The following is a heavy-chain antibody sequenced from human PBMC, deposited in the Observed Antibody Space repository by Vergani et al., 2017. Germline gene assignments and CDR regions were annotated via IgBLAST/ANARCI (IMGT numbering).Heavy chain of an antibody. V-gene: IGHV5-10-1*01. D-gene: IGHD2-21*01. CDR1: GYSFTSYW. J-gene: IGHJ4*02. CDR3: TRHVPCGDGACLHFDH. CDR2: IDPSESYT. Sequence: EVQLVQSGAEVKKPGESLRISCKGSGYSFTSYWISWVRQMPGKGLEWMGRIDPSESYTNYSPSFQGHVTISADKSISTAYLQWSSLKASDTAIYYCTRHVPCGDGACLHFDHWGQGTQVTVSS.